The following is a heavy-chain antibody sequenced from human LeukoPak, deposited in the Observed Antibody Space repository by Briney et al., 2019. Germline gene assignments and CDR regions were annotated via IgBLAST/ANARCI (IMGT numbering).Heavy chain of an antibody. CDR2: IYTDDNT. V-gene: IGHV3-53*01. CDR1: GFTVSGNY. J-gene: IGHJ4*02. Sequence: GGSLRLSCAASGFTVSGNYMIWVRQVPGKGLEWVSVIYTDDNTFYADSVKGRFTISRDNSKNTLYLQMISLRAEDTAVYYCARYSGNLLRHYWGQGTLVTVSS. D-gene: IGHD1-26*01. CDR3: ARYSGNLLRHY.